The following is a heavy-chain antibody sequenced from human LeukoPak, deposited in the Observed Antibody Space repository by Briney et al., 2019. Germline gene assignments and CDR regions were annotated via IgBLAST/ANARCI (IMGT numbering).Heavy chain of an antibody. CDR3: ARAFRDFWSPYYFDY. Sequence: KPSETLSLTYTVSGGSISSYYWSWIRQPPGKGLEWIGYIYYSGSTNYNPSLKSRVTISVDTSKNQFSLKLSSVTAADTAVYYCARAFRDFWSPYYFDYWGQGTLVTVSS. D-gene: IGHD3-3*01. CDR1: GGSISSYY. V-gene: IGHV4-59*01. CDR2: IYYSGST. J-gene: IGHJ4*02.